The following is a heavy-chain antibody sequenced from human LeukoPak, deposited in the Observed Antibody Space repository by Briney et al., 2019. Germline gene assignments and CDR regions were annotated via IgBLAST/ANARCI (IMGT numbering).Heavy chain of an antibody. J-gene: IGHJ4*02. D-gene: IGHD6-19*01. CDR1: GGSFSGYY. CDR2: VNHSGSA. V-gene: IGHV4-34*01. Sequence: SETLSLTCAVYGGSFSGYYWSWIRQPPGKGLEWIGEVNHSGSANYNPSLKSRVTISVDTSKNQFSLKLSSVTAADTAVYYCARGDSSGWYDYWGQGTLVTVSS. CDR3: ARGDSSGWYDY.